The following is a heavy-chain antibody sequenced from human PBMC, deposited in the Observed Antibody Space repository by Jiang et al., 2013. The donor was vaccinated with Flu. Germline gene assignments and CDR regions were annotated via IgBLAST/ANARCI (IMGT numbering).Heavy chain of an antibody. J-gene: IGHJ4*02. CDR1: SYG. D-gene: IGHD2-2*01. CDR2: ISAYNGNT. Sequence: SYGISWVRQAPGQGLEWMGWISAYNGNTNYAQKLQGRVTMTTDTSTSTAYMELRSLRSDDTAVYYCAREKQYCSSTSCYVDFDYWGQGTLVTVSS. V-gene: IGHV1-18*01. CDR3: AREKQYCSSTSCYVDFDY.